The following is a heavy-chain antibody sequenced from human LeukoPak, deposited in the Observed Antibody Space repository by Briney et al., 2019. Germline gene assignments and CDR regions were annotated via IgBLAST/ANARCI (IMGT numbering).Heavy chain of an antibody. CDR3: AAAAYRFDP. J-gene: IGHJ5*02. V-gene: IGHV4-34*01. CDR1: GGSSSGYY. D-gene: IGHD6-13*01. CDR2: INHSGST. Sequence: SETLSLTCAVYGGSSSGYYWSWIRQPPGKGLEWIGEINHSGSTNYNPSLKSRVTISVDTSKNQFSLKLSSVTAADTAVYYCAAAAYRFDPWGQGTLVTVSS.